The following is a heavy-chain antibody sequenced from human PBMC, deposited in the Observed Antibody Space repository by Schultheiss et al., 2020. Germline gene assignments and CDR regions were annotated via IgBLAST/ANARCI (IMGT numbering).Heavy chain of an antibody. D-gene: IGHD3-22*01. CDR1: GYSISSGYY. J-gene: IGHJ4*02. Sequence: SQTLSLTCAVSGYSISSGYYWGWIRQPPGKGLEWIGYIYYSGSTYYNPSLKSRVTISVDTSKNQFSLKLSSVTAADTAVYYCARWTTYYYDRIGYWGQGTLVTVSS. CDR3: ARWTTYYYDRIGY. V-gene: IGHV4-38-2*01. CDR2: IYYSGST.